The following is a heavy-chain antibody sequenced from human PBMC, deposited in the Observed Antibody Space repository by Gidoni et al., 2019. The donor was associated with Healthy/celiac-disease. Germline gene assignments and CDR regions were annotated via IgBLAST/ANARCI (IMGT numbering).Heavy chain of an antibody. CDR1: GFTFISYS. CDR2: ISSSSSNI. Sequence: EVQLVESGGGLVKPGGSLRLSCPASGFTFISYSRNWVRQAPGKGLDWVSSISSSSSNIYYADSVKGRFTISRDNAKNSLYLQMNSLRAEDTAVYYCARDPPQPLGYCSGGSCSFDYWGQGTLVTVSS. V-gene: IGHV3-21*01. J-gene: IGHJ4*02. D-gene: IGHD2-15*01. CDR3: ARDPPQPLGYCSGGSCSFDY.